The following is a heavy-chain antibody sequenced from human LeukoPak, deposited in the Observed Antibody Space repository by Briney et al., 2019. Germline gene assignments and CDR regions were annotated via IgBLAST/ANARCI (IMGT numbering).Heavy chain of an antibody. J-gene: IGHJ4*02. CDR1: GFTFSSYA. D-gene: IGHD3-22*01. V-gene: IGHV3-23*01. CDR2: ISGSGGGGNT. Sequence: GGSLRLSCAASGFTFSSYAMTWVRQAPGKGLEWVSTISGSGGGGNTYYADSVKGRFTISRDNSKNTLYLQMNSLRAEDTAVYYCAKGGYYYDSSGYYGYWGQGTLVTVSS. CDR3: AKGGYYYDSSGYYGY.